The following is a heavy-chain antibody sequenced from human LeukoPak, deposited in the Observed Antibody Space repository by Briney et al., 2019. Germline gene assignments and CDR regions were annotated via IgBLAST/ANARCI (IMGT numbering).Heavy chain of an antibody. CDR2: IYYSGST. J-gene: IGHJ6*02. D-gene: IGHD3-10*01. CDR3: ARGGGLWFGESQYYYYYYGMDV. Sequence: SETLSLTCTVSGGSISSYYWSWIRQPPGKGLEWIGYIYYSGSTNYNPSLKSRVTISVDTSKNQFSLKLSSVTAADTAVYYCARGGGLWFGESQYYYYYYGMDVWGQGTTVTVSS. CDR1: GGSISSYY. V-gene: IGHV4-59*08.